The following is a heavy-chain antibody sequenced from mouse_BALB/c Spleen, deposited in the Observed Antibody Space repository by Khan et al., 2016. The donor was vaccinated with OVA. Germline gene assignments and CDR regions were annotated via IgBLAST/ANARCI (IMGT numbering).Heavy chain of an antibody. V-gene: IGHV1S81*02. J-gene: IGHJ2*01. CDR3: GRSKKVEATYFDY. CDR1: GFTFTSFW. CDR2: TNPTNGRT. D-gene: IGHD1-1*01. Sequence: QVQLQQSGAELVKAGASVKLSCKASGFTFTSFWMHWVKQRLGNGLEWFAETNPTNGRTYYTEKFKSKATLTVDKSSSRTYMLLSGPTFDDSAVYYCGRSKKVEATYFDYWGQGTTHTVSS.